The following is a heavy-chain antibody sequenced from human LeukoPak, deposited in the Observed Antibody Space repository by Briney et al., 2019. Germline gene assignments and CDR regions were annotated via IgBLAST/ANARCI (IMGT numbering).Heavy chain of an antibody. D-gene: IGHD3-16*02. CDR3: ARGRPYDYVWGSYPYYLDY. V-gene: IGHV4-34*01. CDR1: GGSFSGYY. J-gene: IGHJ4*02. Sequence: SETLSLTCAVYGGSFSGYYWSWIRQPPGKGLEWIGEINHSGSTNYNPSLKSRVTISVDTSKNQFSLKLSSVTAADTAVYYCARGRPYDYVWGSYPYYLDYWGQGTLVTVSS. CDR2: INHSGST.